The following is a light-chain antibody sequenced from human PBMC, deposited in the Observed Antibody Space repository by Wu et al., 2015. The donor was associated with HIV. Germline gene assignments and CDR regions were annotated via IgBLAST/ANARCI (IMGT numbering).Light chain of an antibody. J-gene: IGKJ1*01. CDR1: QSVSSNY. Sequence: EIVLTQSPGTLSLSPGERATLSCRASQSVSSNYLAWYQQKPGQAPRLLIYSASTRATGVPDRFSGSGSGTDFTLIISRLEPEDFAVYYCQQFGSSSMTFGQGTKVEI. V-gene: IGKV3-20*01. CDR2: SAS. CDR3: QQFGSSSMT.